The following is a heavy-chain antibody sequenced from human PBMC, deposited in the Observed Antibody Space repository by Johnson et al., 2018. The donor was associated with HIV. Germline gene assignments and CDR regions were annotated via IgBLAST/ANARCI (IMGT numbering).Heavy chain of an antibody. CDR2: ISGSGGST. D-gene: IGHD1-26*01. Sequence: EVQLVESGGGLVQPGGSLRLSCAASGFTFSSYAMSWVRQAPGKGLEWVSAISGSGGSTYYADSVKGRFTISRDNSKNTMYLQMNSLRAEDTAGSYCARAEQDCGCYEADAFDIWGQGTVVTVSS. CDR3: ARAEQDCGCYEADAFDI. V-gene: IGHV3-23*04. CDR1: GFTFSSYA. J-gene: IGHJ3*02.